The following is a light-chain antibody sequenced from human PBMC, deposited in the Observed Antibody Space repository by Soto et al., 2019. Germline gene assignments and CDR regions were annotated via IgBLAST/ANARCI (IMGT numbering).Light chain of an antibody. J-gene: IGLJ1*01. CDR1: SSDVGGYNY. V-gene: IGLV2-14*01. Sequence: QSVLTQPASVSGSPGQSITISCTGTSSDVGGYNYVSWYKQHPGKAPKLMIYEVSNRPSGVSNRLSGSKSGSTASLTISGLQAEDEADYYCSSYTSSSTLSVFGTGTKVTVL. CDR2: EVS. CDR3: SSYTSSSTLSV.